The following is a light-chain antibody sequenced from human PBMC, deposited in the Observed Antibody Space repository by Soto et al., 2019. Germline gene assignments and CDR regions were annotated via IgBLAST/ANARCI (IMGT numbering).Light chain of an antibody. CDR1: QNIRTY. Sequence: DIQMTQSPYSLSASVGDSVTITCRASQNIRTYLNWYQQKPGRAPKLLIHSASAWPSGGPSRFSGSGSGTEFTLTMSGLQPEDFATYYCQQGHSTPYTFGQGTKVEIK. CDR3: QQGHSTPYT. V-gene: IGKV1-39*01. CDR2: SAS. J-gene: IGKJ2*01.